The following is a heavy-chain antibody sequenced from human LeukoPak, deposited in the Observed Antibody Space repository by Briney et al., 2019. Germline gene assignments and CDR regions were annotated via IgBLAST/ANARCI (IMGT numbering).Heavy chain of an antibody. V-gene: IGHV3-23*01. J-gene: IGHJ4*02. CDR1: GFTFSSYG. Sequence: GGSLRLSCAASGFTFSSYGMSWVRQAPGKGLEWVSAISGSGGSTYYADSVKGRFTISRDNSKNTLYLQMNSLRAEDTAVYYCAKKGRFGELGYYFDYWGQGTLVTVSS. CDR2: ISGSGGST. D-gene: IGHD3-10*01. CDR3: AKKGRFGELGYYFDY.